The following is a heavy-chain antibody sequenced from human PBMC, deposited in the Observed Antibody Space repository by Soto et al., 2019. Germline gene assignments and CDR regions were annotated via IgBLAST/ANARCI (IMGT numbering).Heavy chain of an antibody. CDR2: ISGSGGST. Sequence: EVQLLESGGGLVQPGGSLRLSCAASGFTFSSYAMSWVRQAPGKGLEWVSAISGSGGSTYYADSVKGRFTISRDNSKNSLYLKLNRLVAEDTAVYYCAKKGTRDCSSTSGYLINYYGMDVWGQGTTLTVSS. D-gene: IGHD2-2*01. CDR1: GFTFSSYA. J-gene: IGHJ6*02. CDR3: AKKGTRDCSSTSGYLINYYGMDV. V-gene: IGHV3-23*01.